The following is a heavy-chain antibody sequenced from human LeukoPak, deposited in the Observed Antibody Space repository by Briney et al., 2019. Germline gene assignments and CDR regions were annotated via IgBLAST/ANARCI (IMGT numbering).Heavy chain of an antibody. J-gene: IGHJ6*02. CDR3: AVTTRSYYYYGMDV. CDR1: GFTFSSYS. CDR2: ISSSSSYI. V-gene: IGHV3-21*01. Sequence: GGSLRLSCAASGFTFSSYSMNWVRQAPGKGLEWVSSISSSSSYIYYADSVKGRFTISRDNAKNSLYLQMNSLRAEDTAVYYCAVTTRSYYYYGMDVWGQGTTVTVSS. D-gene: IGHD4-17*01.